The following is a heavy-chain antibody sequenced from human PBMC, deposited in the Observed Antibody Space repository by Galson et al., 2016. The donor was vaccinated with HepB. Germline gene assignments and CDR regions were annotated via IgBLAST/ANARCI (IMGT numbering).Heavy chain of an antibody. J-gene: IGHJ4*02. CDR3: ARDLSVVAATYFDY. CDR2: ISVYNGNT. CDR1: GYTFTSYG. Sequence: SVKVSCKASGYTFTSYGISWVRQAPGQGLEWMGWISVYNGNTNYAQKLQGRVTMTTDTSTSTAYMELRSLRSDDTAVYYCARDLSVVAATYFDYWGQGTLVTVSS. V-gene: IGHV1-18*01. D-gene: IGHD2-15*01.